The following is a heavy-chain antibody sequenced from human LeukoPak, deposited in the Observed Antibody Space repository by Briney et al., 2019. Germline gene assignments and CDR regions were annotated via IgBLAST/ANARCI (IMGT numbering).Heavy chain of an antibody. D-gene: IGHD5-18*01. Sequence: GGSLRLSCAASGFTFSIYWMSWVRQAPGKGLEWVANIKQDGSEKNYVDSVKGRFTISRDNAKNSLYLQMNSLRAEDTAVYYCARDHHPFTAWGQGILDTVSS. CDR3: ARDHHPFTA. J-gene: IGHJ4*02. V-gene: IGHV3-7*04. CDR2: IKQDGSEK. CDR1: GFTFSIYW.